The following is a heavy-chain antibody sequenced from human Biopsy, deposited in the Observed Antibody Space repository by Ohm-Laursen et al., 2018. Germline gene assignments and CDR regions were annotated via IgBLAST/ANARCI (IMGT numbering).Heavy chain of an antibody. CDR2: INPKSGGT. D-gene: IGHD3-3*01. CDR1: GYTFTDYY. J-gene: IGHJ6*02. CDR3: ARGPLGPLLEWLLFQTSIDV. V-gene: IGHV1-2*02. Sequence: GASVKVSCKPSGYTFTDYYIHWVRQAPGQGPEWMGWINPKSGGTKYAQKFQGRLTMTRDKSISTAYMELIRLRSDDTAVYYCARGPLGPLLEWLLFQTSIDVWGQGTTVTVSS.